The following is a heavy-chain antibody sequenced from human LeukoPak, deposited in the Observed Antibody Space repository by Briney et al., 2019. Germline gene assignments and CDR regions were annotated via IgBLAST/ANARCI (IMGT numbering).Heavy chain of an antibody. Sequence: GGSLRLSCAASGFTFSSYGMHWVRQAPGKGLEWVAFIRYDGSNKYYADSVKGRFTISRDNSKNTLYLQMNSLRAEDTAVYYCAKTPGYCSSTSCPEYFQHWGQAPWSPSPQ. V-gene: IGHV3-30*02. CDR1: GFTFSSYG. D-gene: IGHD2-2*01. J-gene: IGHJ1*01. CDR2: IRYDGSNK. CDR3: AKTPGYCSSTSCPEYFQH.